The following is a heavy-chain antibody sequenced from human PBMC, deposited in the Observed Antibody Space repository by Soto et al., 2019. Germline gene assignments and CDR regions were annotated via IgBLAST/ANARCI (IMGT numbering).Heavy chain of an antibody. V-gene: IGHV4-34*01. CDR3: ARRRSIAARSFDY. CDR1: GGSFSGYY. J-gene: IGHJ4*02. D-gene: IGHD6-6*01. Sequence: SETLSLTCAVYGGSFSGYYWSWIRQPPGKGLGWIGEINHSGSTNYNPSLKSRVTISVDTSKNQFSLKLSSVTAADTAVYYCARRRSIAARSFDYWGQGTLVTVSS. CDR2: INHSGST.